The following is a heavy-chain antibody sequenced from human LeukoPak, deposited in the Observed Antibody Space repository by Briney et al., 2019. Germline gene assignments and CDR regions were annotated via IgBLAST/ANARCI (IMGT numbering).Heavy chain of an antibody. CDR3: ARHGENRITMTFDY. V-gene: IGHV4-34*01. CDR1: GGSFSGYY. CDR2: IYHSGST. Sequence: SETLSLTCAVYGGSFSGYYWSWIRQPPGKGLEWIGSIYHSGSTNYNPSLKSRVTISVDTSKNQFSLKLSSVTAADTAVYYCARHGENRITMTFDYWGQGTLVTVSS. D-gene: IGHD3-22*01. J-gene: IGHJ4*02.